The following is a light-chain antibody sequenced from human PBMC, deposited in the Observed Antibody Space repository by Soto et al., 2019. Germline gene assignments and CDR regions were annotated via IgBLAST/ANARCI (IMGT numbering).Light chain of an antibody. CDR3: QQYNDNWT. CDR1: QSINSW. CDR2: KAS. Sequence: DIQMTQSPSTLSASVGDRVTITCRASQSINSWLAWYQQKPGTAPKLLIYKASTIQSGVPSRFSGSGSGTEFTFTISSLQPDDSATYYCQQYNDNWTFGQGTKV. J-gene: IGKJ1*01. V-gene: IGKV1-5*03.